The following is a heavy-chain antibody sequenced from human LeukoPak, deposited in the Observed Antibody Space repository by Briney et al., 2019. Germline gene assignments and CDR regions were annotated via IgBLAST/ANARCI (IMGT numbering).Heavy chain of an antibody. CDR1: GFTVSSNY. CDR2: IYSGGST. J-gene: IGHJ6*03. CDR3: ARRSTTAYMDV. V-gene: IGHV3-53*01. D-gene: IGHD1-1*01. Sequence: GGSLRLSCAASGFTVSSNYMSWVRQAPGKGLEWVSVIYSGGSTYYADSVKGRVTISRDNSKNTLYLQMNSLRAEDTAVYYCARRSTTAYMDVWGKGTTVTISS.